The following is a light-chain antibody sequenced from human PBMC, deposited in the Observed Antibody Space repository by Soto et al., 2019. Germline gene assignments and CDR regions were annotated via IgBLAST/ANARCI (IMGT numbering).Light chain of an antibody. CDR1: SSDVGGYNY. Sequence: QSALTQPPSASGSPGQSVTISCTGTSSDVGGYNYVSWYQQYPGRAPKLMIYEVTKRPSGVPDRFSCSKSGNTASLTVSGLQAEDEADYCCSSYAASNNFYFVFGGGTKLTVL. J-gene: IGLJ3*02. V-gene: IGLV2-8*01. CDR2: EVT. CDR3: SSYAASNNFYFV.